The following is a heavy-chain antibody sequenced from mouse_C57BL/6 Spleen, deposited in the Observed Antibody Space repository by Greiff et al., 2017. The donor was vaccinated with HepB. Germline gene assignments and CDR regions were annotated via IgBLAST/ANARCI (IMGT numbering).Heavy chain of an antibody. D-gene: IGHD2-3*01. CDR3: ARGEDGYYVRGQYYFDY. CDR2: INPNNGGT. J-gene: IGHJ2*01. Sequence: EVQLQQSGPELVKPGASVKMSCKASGYTFTDYNMHWVKQSHGKSLEWIGYINPNNGGTSYNQKFKGKATLTVNKSSSTAYMELRSLTSEDSAVYYCARGEDGYYVRGQYYFDYWGQGTTLTVSS. V-gene: IGHV1-22*01. CDR1: GYTFTDYN.